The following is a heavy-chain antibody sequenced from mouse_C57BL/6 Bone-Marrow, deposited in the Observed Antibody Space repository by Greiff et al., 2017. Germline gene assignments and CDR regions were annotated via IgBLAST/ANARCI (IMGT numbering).Heavy chain of an antibody. Sequence: QVQLQQPGAELVKPGASVKLSCKASGYTFTSYWMQWVKQRPGQGLAWIGEIDPSDSYTNYNQKFKGKATLTVDTSSSTAYMQLSSLTSEDSAVYYCARGTTVVTDWYFDVWGRGTTVTVSA. D-gene: IGHD1-1*01. CDR2: IDPSDSYT. V-gene: IGHV1-50*01. CDR1: GYTFTSYW. CDR3: ARGTTVVTDWYFDV. J-gene: IGHJ1*03.